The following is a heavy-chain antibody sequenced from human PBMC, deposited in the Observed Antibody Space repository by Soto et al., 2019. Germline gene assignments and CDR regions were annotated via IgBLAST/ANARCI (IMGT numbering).Heavy chain of an antibody. D-gene: IGHD3-10*01. CDR1: EFTFSNDA. V-gene: IGHV3-23*01. CDR2: ISGSGGST. Sequence: PGGSLRLSCAASEFTFSNDAMSWVRQAPGKGLEWVSAISGSGGSTYYADSVKGRFTISRDNSKNTLYLQMNSLRAEDTAAYYCAKDKVRGGNYGMDVWGQGTTVTVSS. CDR3: AKDKVRGGNYGMDV. J-gene: IGHJ6*02.